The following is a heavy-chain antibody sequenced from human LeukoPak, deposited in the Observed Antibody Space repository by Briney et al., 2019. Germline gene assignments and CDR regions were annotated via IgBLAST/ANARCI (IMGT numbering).Heavy chain of an antibody. J-gene: IGHJ4*02. CDR2: ISFDGTNK. D-gene: IGHD5-24*01. Sequence: PGKSLRLSCAASGFTFSSYAMHWVRQAPGKGLEWVAVISFDGTNKYYTDSVKGRFSISRDNSKNTLYLEMDSLRAEDTAVYYCAKSGERRQQFWYYDNWGQGTFITVSS. CDR1: GFTFSSYA. CDR3: AKSGERRQQFWYYDN. V-gene: IGHV3-30*10.